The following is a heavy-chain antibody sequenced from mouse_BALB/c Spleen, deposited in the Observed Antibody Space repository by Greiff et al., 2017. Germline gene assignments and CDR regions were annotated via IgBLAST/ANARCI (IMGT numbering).Heavy chain of an antibody. V-gene: IGHV7-3*02. CDR3: ARDWGGYYYAMDY. CDR1: GFTFTDYY. Sequence: EVMLVESGGGLVQPGGSLRLSCATSGFTFTDYYMSWVRQPPGKALEWLGFIRNKANGYTTEYSASVKGRFTISRDNSQSILYLQMNTLRAEDSATYYCARDWGGYYYAMDYWGQGTSVTVSS. CDR2: IRNKANGYTT. J-gene: IGHJ4*01.